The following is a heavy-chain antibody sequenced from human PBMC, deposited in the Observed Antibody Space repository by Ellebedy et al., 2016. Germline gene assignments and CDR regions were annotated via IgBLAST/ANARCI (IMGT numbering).Heavy chain of an antibody. V-gene: IGHV3-30*18. CDR3: AKERGRTVLTYFQGMDV. CDR1: GIEFSDFG. Sequence: GGSLRLSCAASGIEFSDFGMYWVRQAPGKGLEWVALISYDGSGTYYADSVKGRFTVSRDNSENTLYLQMNSLSREDSGVYFCAKERGRTVLTYFQGMDVWGQGTTVTVAS. CDR2: ISYDGSGT. D-gene: IGHD2/OR15-2a*01. J-gene: IGHJ6*02.